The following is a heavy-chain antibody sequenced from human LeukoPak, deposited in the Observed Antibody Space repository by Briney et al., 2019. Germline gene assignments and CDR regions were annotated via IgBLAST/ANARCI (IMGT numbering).Heavy chain of an antibody. CDR2: ISYDGSNK. CDR1: GFTFSIYG. J-gene: IGHJ4*02. V-gene: IGHV3-30*18. D-gene: IGHD1-26*01. CDR3: AKSGATLSFDY. Sequence: GRSLRLSCAASGFTFSIYGMHWVRQAPGKGLEWVAVISYDGSNKYYADSVKGRFTISRDNSKNTLYLQMNSLRAEDTAVYYCAKSGATLSFDYWGQGTLVTVSS.